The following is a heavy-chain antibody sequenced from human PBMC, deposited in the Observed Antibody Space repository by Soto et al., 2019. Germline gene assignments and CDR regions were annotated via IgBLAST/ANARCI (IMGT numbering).Heavy chain of an antibody. J-gene: IGHJ6*02. CDR2: ISGTGGNT. V-gene: IGHV3-23*01. CDR3: AKGRSCSGGSCYSGEYYYGMDV. Sequence: GSLRLSCAASGFTFSNYAMSWVRQAPGKGLEWVSSISGTGGNTHYADSVKGRFTISRDNSKNTLYLQMNSLRAEDTAVYYCAKGRSCSGGSCYSGEYYYGMDVWGQGTTVTVSS. CDR1: GFTFSNYA. D-gene: IGHD2-15*01.